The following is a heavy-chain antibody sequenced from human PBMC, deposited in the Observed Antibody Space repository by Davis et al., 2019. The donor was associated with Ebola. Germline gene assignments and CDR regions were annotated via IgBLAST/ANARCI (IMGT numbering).Heavy chain of an antibody. CDR2: INPGGGST. J-gene: IGHJ6*02. Sequence: AASVKVSCKASGYTFTSYYMHWVQQAPGQGLEWMGIINPGGGSTSYAQKFQGRVTMTRDTSTSTVYMELSSLRSEDTAVYYCTIDYSNFFSYMDVWGQGTTVTVSS. CDR3: TIDYSNFFSYMDV. V-gene: IGHV1-46*01. CDR1: GYTFTSYY. D-gene: IGHD4-11*01.